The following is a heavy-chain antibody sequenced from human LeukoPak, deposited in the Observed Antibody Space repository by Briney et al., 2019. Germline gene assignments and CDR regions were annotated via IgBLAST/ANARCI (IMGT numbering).Heavy chain of an antibody. Sequence: SETLSLTCTVSGGSISSYYWSWIRQPPGKGLEWIGYIYYSGSTNYNPSLKSRVTISVDTSKNQFSLKLSSVTAADTAVYYCARDGIAVAGDDDYYYYIDVWGKGTTVTISS. J-gene: IGHJ6*03. CDR2: IYYSGST. CDR3: ARDGIAVAGDDDYYYYIDV. V-gene: IGHV4-59*12. D-gene: IGHD6-19*01. CDR1: GGSISSYY.